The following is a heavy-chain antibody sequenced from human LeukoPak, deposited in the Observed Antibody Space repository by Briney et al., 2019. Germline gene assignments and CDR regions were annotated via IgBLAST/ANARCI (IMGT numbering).Heavy chain of an antibody. Sequence: SETLSLTCNISGDSISTYHWSWIRQPPGKGLEWIGYIYNTGSTNYSPSLKSRVSISVDTSKNQVSLKLTSVTATDTAVYYCARHRQGYSETSGYIDNDAFDIWGQGTRVTVSS. J-gene: IGHJ3*02. CDR2: IYNTGST. CDR3: ARHRQGYSETSGYIDNDAFDI. D-gene: IGHD3-22*01. V-gene: IGHV4-59*08. CDR1: GDSISTYH.